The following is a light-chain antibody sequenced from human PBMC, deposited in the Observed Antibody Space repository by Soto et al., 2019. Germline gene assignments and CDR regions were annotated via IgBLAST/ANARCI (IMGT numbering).Light chain of an antibody. V-gene: IGLV1-44*01. Sequence: QLVLTQPPSASGTPGQRVSISCSGSRSNLGSNTVNWYQQLPGTAPKLLIYSDNERPSGVPDRFSGSRSGTSASLAISGLQSEDEADYYCAARDDSLNGYVFGTGTKVTVL. CDR1: RSNLGSNT. CDR3: AARDDSLNGYV. CDR2: SDN. J-gene: IGLJ1*01.